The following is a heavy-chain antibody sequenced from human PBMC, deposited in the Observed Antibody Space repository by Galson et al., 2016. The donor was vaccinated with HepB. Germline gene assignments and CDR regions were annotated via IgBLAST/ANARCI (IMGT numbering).Heavy chain of an antibody. CDR2: ISSSSTI. V-gene: IGHV3-69-1*01. J-gene: IGHJ6*02. D-gene: IGHD2-2*01. CDR3: AGLLVPAASYYPYYGMDV. CDR1: GFSFSTYN. Sequence: SLRLSCAASGFSFSTYNMNWVRQAPGKGLEWVSYISSSSTIYYADSVKGRFTISRDNAQNSLYLQMNSLRAEDTAVYYCAGLLVPAASYYPYYGMDVWGQGTTVTVSS.